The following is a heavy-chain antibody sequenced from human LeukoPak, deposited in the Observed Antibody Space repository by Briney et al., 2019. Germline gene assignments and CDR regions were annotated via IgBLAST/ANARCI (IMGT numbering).Heavy chain of an antibody. J-gene: IGHJ5*02. CDR3: ARFCSGASCNHNWFDP. CDR2: ISAYNGNT. CDR1: GYTFTSNY. V-gene: IGHV1-18*04. Sequence: GASVKVSCKASGYTFTSNYIHWVRQAPGQGLEWMGWISAYNGNTNYAQKFQGRVTMTTDTSTSTAYMELRSLRSDDTAVYYCARFCSGASCNHNWFDPWGQGTLVTVSS. D-gene: IGHD2-15*01.